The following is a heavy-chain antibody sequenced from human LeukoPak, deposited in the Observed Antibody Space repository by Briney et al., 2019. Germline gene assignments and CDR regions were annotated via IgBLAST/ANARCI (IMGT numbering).Heavy chain of an antibody. CDR3: ARDRVFGVVPDAFDI. V-gene: IGHV4-30-2*01. Sequence: KSSETLSLTCTVSGGSISSGGYYWSWIRQPPGKGLEWIGYIYHSGSTYYNPSLKSRVTISVDRSKNQFSLKLSSVTAADTAVYYCARDRVFGVVPDAFDIWGQGTMVTVSS. D-gene: IGHD3-3*01. J-gene: IGHJ3*02. CDR1: GGSISSGGYY. CDR2: IYHSGST.